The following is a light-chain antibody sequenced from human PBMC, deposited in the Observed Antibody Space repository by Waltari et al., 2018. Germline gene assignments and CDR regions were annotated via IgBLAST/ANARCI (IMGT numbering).Light chain of an antibody. CDR3: HQYNNWPRT. V-gene: IGKV3-15*01. CDR2: GAS. Sequence: EIVMTQSPATLSVSPGERATLSCRASQSVGSKLAWYQQKPGQAPRLLIYGASTRATGIPARISGSGSGTEFTLTISSLQSEDFAVYYCHQYNNWPRTFGQGTKVEIK. J-gene: IGKJ1*01. CDR1: QSVGSK.